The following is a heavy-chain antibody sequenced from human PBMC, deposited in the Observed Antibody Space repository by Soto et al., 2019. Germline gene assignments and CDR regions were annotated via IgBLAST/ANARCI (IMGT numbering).Heavy chain of an antibody. D-gene: IGHD2-15*01. V-gene: IGHV3-23*01. CDR1: GFTFSSYA. J-gene: IGHJ2*01. CDR2: ISGSGGST. CDR3: VIPPGGGLTYWYFDL. Sequence: EVQLLESGGGLVQPGGSLRLSCAASGFTFSSYAMSWVRQAPGKGLERVSAISGSGGSTYYADSVKGRFTISRDNSKNTLYLQMNSMRAEDTAVYYCVIPPGGGLTYWYFDLWGRGTLVTVSS.